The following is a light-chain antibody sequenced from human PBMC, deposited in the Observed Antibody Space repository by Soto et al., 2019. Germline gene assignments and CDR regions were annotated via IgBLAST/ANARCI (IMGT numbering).Light chain of an antibody. CDR3: QQYYSFPLT. V-gene: IGKV3-15*01. Sequence: EVGMTQSPATMSVSPGERATLSCRASQSVSSNLAWYQQKPGQTPRLLMYGASTRATGIPARFSGSGSGTEFTLTISCLQSEDFATYYCQQYYSFPLTFGGGTKV. J-gene: IGKJ4*01. CDR1: QSVSSN. CDR2: GAS.